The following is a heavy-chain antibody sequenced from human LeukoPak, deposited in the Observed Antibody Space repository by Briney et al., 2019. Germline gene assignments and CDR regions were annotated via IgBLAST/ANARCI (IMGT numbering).Heavy chain of an antibody. V-gene: IGHV4-4*07. Sequence: SGTLSLTCTVSGGSISSYYWSWIRQPAGKGLEWIGRIYTSGSTNYNPSLKSRVTMSVDTSKNQFSLKLSSVTAADTAVYYCARVTRIAAAGRFLYYYYMDVWGKGTTVTISS. CDR3: ARVTRIAAAGRFLYYYYMDV. CDR2: IYTSGST. D-gene: IGHD6-13*01. J-gene: IGHJ6*03. CDR1: GGSISSYY.